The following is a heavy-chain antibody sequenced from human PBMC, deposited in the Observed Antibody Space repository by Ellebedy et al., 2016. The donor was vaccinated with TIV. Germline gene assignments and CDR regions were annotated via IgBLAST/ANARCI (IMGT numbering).Heavy chain of an antibody. CDR1: RFTFSTYS. CDR2: IGSRITTI. Sequence: PGGSLRLSCAASRFTFSTYSMHWVRQAPGKGLEWVSYIGSRITTIYYADSVKGRFTISRDNAKNSLYLQMNSLRAEDTAVYYFARGGGSRLNYAFDIWGPGTMVTVSS. V-gene: IGHV3-48*04. CDR3: ARGGGSRLNYAFDI. D-gene: IGHD3-10*01. J-gene: IGHJ3*02.